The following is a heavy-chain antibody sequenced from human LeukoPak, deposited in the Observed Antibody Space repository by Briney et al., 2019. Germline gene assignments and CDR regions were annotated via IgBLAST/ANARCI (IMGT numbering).Heavy chain of an antibody. D-gene: IGHD3-22*01. J-gene: IGHJ3*02. CDR1: GGSFSGYY. CDR2: INHSGST. V-gene: IGHV4-34*01. Sequence: SETLSLTCAVYGGSFSGYYWSWIRQPPGKGLEWIGEINHSGSTNYNPSLKSRVTMSVDTSKSQFSLKLSSVTAADTAVYYCARDLSPYYDSSGYYLADAFDIWGQGTMVTVSS. CDR3: ARDLSPYYDSSGYYLADAFDI.